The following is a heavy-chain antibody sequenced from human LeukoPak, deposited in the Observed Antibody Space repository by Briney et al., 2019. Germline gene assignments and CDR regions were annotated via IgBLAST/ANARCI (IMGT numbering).Heavy chain of an antibody. V-gene: IGHV3-21*01. Sequence: GGSLRLSCTASGFTFSSYSMNWVRQAPGKGLEWVSSISSSSVYIHYADSLKGRFTISRDNAKNSLYLQMNSLRAEDTAVYYCARDQSIGDIVVVPAVYWGQGTLVTVSS. J-gene: IGHJ4*02. CDR2: ISSSSVYI. D-gene: IGHD2-2*01. CDR1: GFTFSSYS. CDR3: ARDQSIGDIVVVPAVY.